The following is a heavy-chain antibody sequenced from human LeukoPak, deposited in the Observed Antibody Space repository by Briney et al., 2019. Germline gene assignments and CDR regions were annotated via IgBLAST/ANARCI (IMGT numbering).Heavy chain of an antibody. CDR2: INYSGST. CDR1: WVPLDSLY. CDR3: ARGILALNAFDI. V-gene: IGHV4-59*01. Sequence: PSETLSLPRSVSWVPLDSLYWRWVRPPPGEGVGGVGYINYSGSTNYNPSLKRRLTISVDTSKNQFSPKLSSVTAADTAVYYCARGILALNAFDIWGQGTMVTVSS. J-gene: IGHJ3*02.